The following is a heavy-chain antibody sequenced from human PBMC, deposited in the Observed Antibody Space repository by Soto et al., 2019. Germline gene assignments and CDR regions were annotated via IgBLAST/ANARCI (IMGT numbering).Heavy chain of an antibody. CDR2: ISSSSSYI. J-gene: IGHJ5*02. D-gene: IGHD4-17*01. CDR1: GFTFSSYS. V-gene: IGHV3-21*01. Sequence: GGSLRLSCAASGFTFSSYSMNWVRQAPGKGLEWVSSISSSSSYIYYADSVKGRFTISRDNAKNSLYLQMNSLRAEDTAVYYCARVDGDYRNWFDPWGQGTLVTVYS. CDR3: ARVDGDYRNWFDP.